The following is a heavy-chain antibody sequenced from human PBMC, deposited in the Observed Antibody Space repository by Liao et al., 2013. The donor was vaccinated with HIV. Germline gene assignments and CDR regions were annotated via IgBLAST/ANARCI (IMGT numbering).Heavy chain of an antibody. D-gene: IGHD4/OR15-4a*01. V-gene: IGHV4-34*01. CDR1: GGSFSGHF. Sequence: QVPLQQWGAGLLKPSETLSLTCAVYGGSFSGHFWSWIRQAPGQGLEWIGEINYSGVTNYNPTLKSRVTMSVDTSKNQFSLNVTSVTAADTAVYYCARELPMVKRRRFLDSWGQGTPVTVSS. CDR2: INYSGVT. CDR3: ARELPMVKRRRFLDS. J-gene: IGHJ4*02.